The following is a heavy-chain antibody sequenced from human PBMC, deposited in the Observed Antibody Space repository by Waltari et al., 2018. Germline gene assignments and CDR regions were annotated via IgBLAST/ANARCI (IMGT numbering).Heavy chain of an antibody. J-gene: IGHJ4*02. CDR1: GGSFSGYY. V-gene: IGHV4-34*01. Sequence: QVQLQQWGAGLLKPSETLSLTCAVYGGSFSGYYWSWIRQPPGKGLEWIGEINHSGSTNYNPSLKSRVTISVDTSKNQFSLKLSSVTAADTAVYYCARGGVTMVRGVIRPFDCWGQGTLVTVSS. CDR2: INHSGST. CDR3: ARGGVTMVRGVIRPFDC. D-gene: IGHD3-10*01.